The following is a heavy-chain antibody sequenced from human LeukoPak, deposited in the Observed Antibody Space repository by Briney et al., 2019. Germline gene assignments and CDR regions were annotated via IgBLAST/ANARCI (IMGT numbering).Heavy chain of an antibody. J-gene: IGHJ6*02. D-gene: IGHD3-10*01. CDR3: AKAGPNLRGSGTDDQYSMDI. V-gene: IGHV3-30*18. CDR1: GFTFSVYG. Sequence: GGSLRLSCVASGFTFSVYGMHWVRQAPGKGLEWVTVTSYEGSVKYYTDSVKGRFTISRDNSKNTLYLQMNSLRAEDTAIYYCAKAGPNLRGSGTDDQYSMDIWGQGTTVTVSS. CDR2: TSYEGSVK.